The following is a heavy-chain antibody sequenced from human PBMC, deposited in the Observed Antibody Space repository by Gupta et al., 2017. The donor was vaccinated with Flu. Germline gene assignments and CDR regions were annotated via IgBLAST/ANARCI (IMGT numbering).Heavy chain of an antibody. CDR2: FDPEDGET. J-gene: IGHJ4*02. Sequence: QVQLVQSGAEVKTTGASVTVSCKVPGYTLTEFSMHWVRQAPGHGLEWMGGFDPEDGETIYAQKFQGRVTMTEDTSTDTAYMELSSLRSEDTAVDYCATVSPFRSYDSSGRLYYFDYWGQGTLVTVSS. CDR3: ATVSPFRSYDSSGRLYYFDY. CDR1: GYTLTEFS. V-gene: IGHV1-24*01. D-gene: IGHD3-22*01.